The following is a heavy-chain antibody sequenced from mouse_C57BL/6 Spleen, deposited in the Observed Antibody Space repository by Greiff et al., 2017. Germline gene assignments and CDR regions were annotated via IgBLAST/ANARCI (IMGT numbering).Heavy chain of an antibody. J-gene: IGHJ4*01. V-gene: IGHV1-52*01. CDR1: GYTFTSYW. CDR3: ARGSLYAMDY. Sequence: QVQLQQPGAELVRPGSSVKLSCKASGYTFTSYWMHWVKQRPIQGLEWIGNIDPSDSETHYNQKFKDKATLTVAKSSSTAYMQLSSLTSEDSAVYYCARGSLYAMDYWGQGTSVTVSS. D-gene: IGHD6-1*01. CDR2: IDPSDSET.